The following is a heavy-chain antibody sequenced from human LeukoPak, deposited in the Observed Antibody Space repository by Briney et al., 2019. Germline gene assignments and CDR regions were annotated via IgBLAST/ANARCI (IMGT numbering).Heavy chain of an antibody. Sequence: GGSLRLSCAASGFTFRNHWMQWVRQTPGKGLVWVSRISSDGSSTTYADSVKGRFTISRDNAKNTLYLQMNNLRAEDTAMYYCARDQRVTGRPHIDYWGQGTLVIVSS. D-gene: IGHD6-6*01. CDR3: ARDQRVTGRPHIDY. CDR2: ISSDGSST. CDR1: GFTFRNHW. V-gene: IGHV3-74*03. J-gene: IGHJ4*02.